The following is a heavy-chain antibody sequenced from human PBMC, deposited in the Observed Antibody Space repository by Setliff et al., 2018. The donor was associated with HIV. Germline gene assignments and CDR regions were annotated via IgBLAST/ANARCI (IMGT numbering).Heavy chain of an antibody. Sequence: GGSLRLSCAASGFTFNSYWMHWVRQAPGKGLMWVSHINNDETITKYADSVKGRFTISRDNAKNTVYLQMNSLRAEDTAVYYCARRGDYYYYYAMDFWGQGTTVTVSS. CDR1: GFTFNSYW. D-gene: IGHD3-10*01. J-gene: IGHJ6*02. V-gene: IGHV3-74*01. CDR2: INNDETIT. CDR3: ARRGDYYYYYAMDF.